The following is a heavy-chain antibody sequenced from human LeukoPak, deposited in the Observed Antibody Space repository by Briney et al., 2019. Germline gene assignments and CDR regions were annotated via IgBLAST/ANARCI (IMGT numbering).Heavy chain of an antibody. CDR2: VYYGGYT. J-gene: IGHJ6*03. CDR1: GGSISSSSYY. CDR3: ARQRADYFYHYLDV. V-gene: IGHV4-39*01. Sequence: PSETLSLTRTVSGGSISSSSYYWDWVRQPPGKGLEWIGSVYYGGYTFYNSSLESRVTISVDMSKNQFSLKLSSLTAADTAVYYCARQRADYFYHYLDVWGKGTSVTVSS.